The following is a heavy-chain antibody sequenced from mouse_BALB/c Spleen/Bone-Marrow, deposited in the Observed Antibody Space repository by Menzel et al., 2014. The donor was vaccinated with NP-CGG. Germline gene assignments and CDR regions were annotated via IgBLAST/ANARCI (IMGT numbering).Heavy chain of an antibody. CDR1: GFTFSSFG. CDR3: GRGGSWNVFDV. J-gene: IGHJ1*01. CDR2: ISSGSTSI. V-gene: IGHV5-17*02. Sequence: EVKLQESGGGLVQPGGSRKLSCAASGFTFSSFGMHWVRQAPERGLEWVAYISSGSTSIFYSDTVRGRFTISRDNPKNTLFLQLTSLASEDTTMYYCGRGGSWNVFDVWGAGPPVTVSS.